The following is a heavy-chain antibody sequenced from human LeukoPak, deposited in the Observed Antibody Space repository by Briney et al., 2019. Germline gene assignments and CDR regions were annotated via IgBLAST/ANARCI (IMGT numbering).Heavy chain of an antibody. CDR2: INHSGNT. Sequence: SETLSLTCAGYGVTCNDYYWSWLRQAPGKGREWRGEINHSGNTNYNPSLQSRVTISVDTSKNHFSLKLSSVTAADTAVYYCARTSLRADPVDIWGQGTMVTISS. CDR3: ARTSLRADPVDI. V-gene: IGHV4-34*01. CDR1: GVTCNDYY. J-gene: IGHJ3*02.